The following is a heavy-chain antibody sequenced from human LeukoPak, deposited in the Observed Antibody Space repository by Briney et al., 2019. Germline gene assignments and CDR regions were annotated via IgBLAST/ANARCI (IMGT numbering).Heavy chain of an antibody. J-gene: IGHJ4*02. D-gene: IGHD4-11*01. CDR3: ASTPLYSNYFDY. V-gene: IGHV4-34*01. Sequence: SETLSLXCAVYGGSFSGYYWSWIRRPPGKGLEWIGEINHSGSTNYNPSLKSRVTISVDTSKNQFSLKLSSVTAADTAVYYCASTPLYSNYFDYWGQGTLVTVSS. CDR1: GGSFSGYY. CDR2: INHSGST.